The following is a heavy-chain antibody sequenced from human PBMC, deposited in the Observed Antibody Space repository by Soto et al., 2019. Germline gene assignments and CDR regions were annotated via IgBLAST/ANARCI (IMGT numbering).Heavy chain of an antibody. CDR2: ISGSGVDI. J-gene: IGHJ4*02. V-gene: IGHV3-23*01. Sequence: GGSLRLSCAASGFAFSSYAMSWVRQAPGKGLEWLSGISGSGVDIYYADSVRGRFTISRHTSNKTLYLQMNSLRAEDTAIYYCAKVHSSGWAPYFDDWGQGTLVTVSS. CDR3: AKVHSSGWAPYFDD. CDR1: GFAFSSYA. D-gene: IGHD3-22*01.